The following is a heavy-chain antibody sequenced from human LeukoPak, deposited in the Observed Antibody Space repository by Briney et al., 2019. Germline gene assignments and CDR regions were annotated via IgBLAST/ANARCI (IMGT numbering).Heavy chain of an antibody. CDR2: IYATGRT. D-gene: IGHD2-15*01. V-gene: IGHV4-4*08. J-gene: IGHJ4*02. CDR3: ARYFEVAGRWYLDY. Sequence: SETLSLTCTVSGGSISNHYWSWIRQPPGKGLEWIGFIYATGRTDYNPSFTSRATVSVDISENQFSLKLSSVTAADTAMYYCARYFEVAGRWYLDYWGQGTLVTVSS. CDR1: GGSISNHY.